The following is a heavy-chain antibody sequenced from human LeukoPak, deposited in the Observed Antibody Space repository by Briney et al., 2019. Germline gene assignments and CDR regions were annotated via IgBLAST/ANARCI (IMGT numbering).Heavy chain of an antibody. Sequence: GGSLRLSCAVSGSTFSSYGMHWVRQPPGRGLEWVAVISYDGPNKYYADSVKGRFTISRDNSKSTLYLQMNSLRTDDTAVYYCAKNGDRGAYCSGGSCYPYYYYNMDVWGKGTTVTISS. V-gene: IGHV3-30*18. CDR3: AKNGDRGAYCSGGSCYPYYYYNMDV. CDR2: ISYDGPNK. D-gene: IGHD2-15*01. J-gene: IGHJ6*03. CDR1: GSTFSSYG.